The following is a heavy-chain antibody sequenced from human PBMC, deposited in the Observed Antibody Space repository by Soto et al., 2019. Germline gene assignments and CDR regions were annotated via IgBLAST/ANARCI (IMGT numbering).Heavy chain of an antibody. J-gene: IGHJ4*02. V-gene: IGHV3-15*01. CDR3: TTQVRGSSPLN. D-gene: IGHD3-10*01. Sequence: GGSLRLSXAASGFTFSNAWMSWVRQAPGKGLEWVGRIKSKTDGGTTDYAAPVKGRFTISRDDSKNTLYLQMNSLKTEETAVYYCTTQVRGSSPLNWGQGTLVTV. CDR2: IKSKTDGGTT. CDR1: GFTFSNAW.